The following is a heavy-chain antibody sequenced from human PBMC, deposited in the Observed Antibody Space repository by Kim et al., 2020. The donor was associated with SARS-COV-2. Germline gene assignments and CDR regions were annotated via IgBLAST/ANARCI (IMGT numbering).Heavy chain of an antibody. CDR1: GGTFSSYA. CDR3: ARGQSSGWGDILQFDY. J-gene: IGHJ4*02. Sequence: SVKVSCKASGGTFSSYAISWVRQAPGQGLEWMGGIIPIFGTANYAQKFQGRVTITADESTSTAYMELSSLRSEDTAVYYCARGQSSGWGDILQFDYWGQGTLVTVSS. V-gene: IGHV1-69*13. CDR2: IIPIFGTA. D-gene: IGHD6-19*01.